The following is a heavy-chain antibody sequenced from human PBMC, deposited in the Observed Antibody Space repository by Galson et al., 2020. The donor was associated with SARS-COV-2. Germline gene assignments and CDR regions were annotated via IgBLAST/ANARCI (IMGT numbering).Heavy chain of an antibody. D-gene: IGHD2-2*01. V-gene: IGHV3-21*01. CDR2: ISKRSIYI. Sequence: GGSLRLSCAASGFTFSSYVINWVRQAPGKGLEWVSSISKRSIYIYYADSANGRFTISSDNAKDSLSLQMHSLRADDTAVYYCARVSETPTAINDLWGQGTLVTVSS. CDR3: ARVSETPTAINDL. CDR1: GFTFSSYV. J-gene: IGHJ4*02.